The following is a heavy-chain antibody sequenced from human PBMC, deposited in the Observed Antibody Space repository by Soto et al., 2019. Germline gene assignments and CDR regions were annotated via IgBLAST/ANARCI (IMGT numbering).Heavy chain of an antibody. CDR2: ISYDGSNE. D-gene: IGHD3-22*01. CDR3: AKDAHYYDSSGYYFSPRTRVPEQPHFDY. Sequence: GGSRRLSVASSGVTFSVEVIHGVRQAPGKGREWGAVISYDGSNEYYADSVKGRFAISRDNSKNTLYLQMNSLRAEDTAVYYCAKDAHYYDSSGYYFSPRTRVPEQPHFDYWGQGT. J-gene: IGHJ4*02. V-gene: IGHV3-30*18. CDR1: GVTFSVEV.